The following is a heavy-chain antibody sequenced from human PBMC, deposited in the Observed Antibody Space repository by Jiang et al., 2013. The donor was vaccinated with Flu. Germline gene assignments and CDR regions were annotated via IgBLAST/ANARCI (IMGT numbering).Heavy chain of an antibody. Sequence: ESGGRGEKARGVVLRXSCKGSGYSFTSYWISWVRQMPGKGLEWMGRIDPSDSCTNYSPSFQGHVTISADKSISTAYLQWSSLKASDTAMYYCARLSWARPGRYFDLWGRGTLVTVSS. V-gene: IGHV5-10-1*03. CDR3: ARLSWARPGRYFDL. D-gene: IGHD5-12*01. CDR1: GYSFTSYW. J-gene: IGHJ2*01. CDR2: IDPSDSCT.